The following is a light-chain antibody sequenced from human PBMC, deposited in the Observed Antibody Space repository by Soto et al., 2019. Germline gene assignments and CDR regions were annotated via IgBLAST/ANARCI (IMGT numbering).Light chain of an antibody. J-gene: IGKJ4*01. Sequence: EIVMTQSPATLSVSPGERATLSCRASQSVGNKLAWYQQKPGQAPRLLIYGASTRATGIPARFSGSGSGTEFSPTISSHQPEDFPVFYCQQYNNRAPLTFGGGTKVEIK. V-gene: IGKV3-15*01. CDR3: QQYNNRAPLT. CDR1: QSVGNK. CDR2: GAS.